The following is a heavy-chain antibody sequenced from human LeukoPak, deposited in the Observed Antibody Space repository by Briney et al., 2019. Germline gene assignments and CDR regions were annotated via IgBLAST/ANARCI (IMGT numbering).Heavy chain of an antibody. V-gene: IGHV6-1*01. CDR3: ARYIGYSSFRGDREGTYYFDY. D-gene: IGHD6-13*01. CDR1: GDSVSSNSAA. Sequence: SQTLSLTCAISGDSVSSNSAAWNWFRQSPSRGLEWLGRTYYRSKWYNDYAVSVKSRITINPDTSKNQFSLKLSSVTAADTAVYYCARYIGYSSFRGDREGTYYFDYWGQGTLVTVSS. J-gene: IGHJ4*02. CDR2: TYYRSKWYN.